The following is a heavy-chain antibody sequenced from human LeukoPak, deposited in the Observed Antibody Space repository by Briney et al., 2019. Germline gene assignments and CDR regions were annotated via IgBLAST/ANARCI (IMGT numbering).Heavy chain of an antibody. CDR1: GFAFSYYA. J-gene: IGHJ4*02. Sequence: GGSLRLSCAASGFAFSYYAMTWVRQVPGKGLEWVSTILISDDSTYYADSVKGRFTISRDNSKNTLYLQMHSLRAEDTAVYYCAKESLRVVPSATFDYWGQGTLVTVSS. D-gene: IGHD2-2*01. CDR2: ILISDDST. CDR3: AKESLRVVPSATFDY. V-gene: IGHV3-23*01.